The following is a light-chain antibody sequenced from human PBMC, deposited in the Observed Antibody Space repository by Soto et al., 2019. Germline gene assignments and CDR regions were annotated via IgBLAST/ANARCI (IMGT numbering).Light chain of an antibody. CDR1: QSIRSN. CDR3: QQYNNWPPFT. Sequence: EIVMTQSPATLSVSPGERATLSCRASQSIRSNLGWYQQKPGQAPRLLIYGASTRPTGVPARFSGSGSGTEFTLTISSLQSEDSAVYYCQQYNNWPPFTFGQGTRLEIK. V-gene: IGKV3-15*01. CDR2: GAS. J-gene: IGKJ5*01.